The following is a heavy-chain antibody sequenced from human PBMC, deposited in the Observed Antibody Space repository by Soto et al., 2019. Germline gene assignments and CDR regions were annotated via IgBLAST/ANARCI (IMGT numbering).Heavy chain of an antibody. V-gene: IGHV1-18*01. J-gene: IGHJ6*02. D-gene: IGHD3-10*01. CDR3: ARDVGEYYGSGRYDDYYCIDV. Sequence: QVQLVQSGAEVKKHGASVKVSCKSSGYTFTSYGISWVRQAPGQGLEWMGWISAYNGNTNYAQKLQGRVTMTTDTSTSTAYMELRSLRSDDTAVYYCARDVGEYYGSGRYDDYYCIDVWGQGTTVTVSS. CDR2: ISAYNGNT. CDR1: GYTFTSYG.